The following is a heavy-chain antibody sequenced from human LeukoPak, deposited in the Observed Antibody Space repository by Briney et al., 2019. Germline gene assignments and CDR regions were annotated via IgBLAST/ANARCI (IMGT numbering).Heavy chain of an antibody. Sequence: SETLSLTCSVSGGSISNSNYYWGWIRQPPGKGLEWIGSIYYSGSTYYNPSLKSRVTISVDTSKNQFSLKLSSVTAADTAVYYCAIDENLRPDDWYFDLWGRGTLVTVSS. V-gene: IGHV4-39*07. CDR2: IYYSGST. J-gene: IGHJ2*01. CDR3: AIDENLRPDDWYFDL. CDR1: GGSISNSNYY. D-gene: IGHD2/OR15-2a*01.